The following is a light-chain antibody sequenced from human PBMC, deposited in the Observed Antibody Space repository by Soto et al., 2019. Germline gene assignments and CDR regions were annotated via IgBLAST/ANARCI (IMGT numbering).Light chain of an antibody. CDR3: QQAKSFPYT. CDR2: GAS. CDR1: QDLNGW. Sequence: DIQMTQSPSSLSASIGDRVTITCRASQDLNGWLAWYQQKPGKAPRLLIYGASSLHSGVPSRFSGSASGTDCTLTISSLQPEDFASYYCQQAKSFPYTFGQGTKLEIK. V-gene: IGKV1-12*01. J-gene: IGKJ2*01.